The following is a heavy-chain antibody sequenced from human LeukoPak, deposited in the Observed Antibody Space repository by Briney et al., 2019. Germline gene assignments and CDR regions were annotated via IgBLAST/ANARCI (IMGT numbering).Heavy chain of an antibody. CDR3: AEGEYQLLLPDFDY. D-gene: IGHD2-2*01. V-gene: IGHV3-23*01. CDR1: GFTFSSYA. Sequence: GGPLILSCAASGFTFSSYAMSWLRQAPGKGLEWGSAISGGGGSTYYAASVKGQFTISRDNSKNTLYLQMNSLRAEDRAVYYCAEGEYQLLLPDFDYWGQGTLVTVSS. J-gene: IGHJ4*02. CDR2: ISGGGGST.